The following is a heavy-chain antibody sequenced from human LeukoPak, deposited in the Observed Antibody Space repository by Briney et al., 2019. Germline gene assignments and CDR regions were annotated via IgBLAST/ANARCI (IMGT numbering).Heavy chain of an antibody. Sequence: GGSLRLSCAASGFTFDDYGMSWVRQAPGKGLEWVSGINWNGGSTGYGDSVKGRFTISRDNAKNSLYLQMNSLRAEDTAVYYCATSRGRDGYNFDAFDTWGQGTMVTVSS. D-gene: IGHD5-24*01. CDR3: ATSRGRDGYNFDAFDT. CDR2: INWNGGST. V-gene: IGHV3-20*04. CDR1: GFTFDDYG. J-gene: IGHJ3*02.